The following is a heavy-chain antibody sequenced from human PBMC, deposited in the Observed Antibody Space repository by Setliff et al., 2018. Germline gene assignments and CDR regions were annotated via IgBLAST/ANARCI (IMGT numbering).Heavy chain of an antibody. CDR1: GGTFSDYY. D-gene: IGHD6-19*01. CDR2: INHSGSS. Sequence: SETLSLTCAASGGTFSDYYWTWIRQPPGKGLEWIGEINHSGSSNYNPSLKSRLTISVDTSKNQFSLKLSSVTAADTAVYYCARGRIAVAGTGVGPFDYWGQGTLVTVSS. CDR3: ARGRIAVAGTGVGPFDY. J-gene: IGHJ4*02. V-gene: IGHV4-34*01.